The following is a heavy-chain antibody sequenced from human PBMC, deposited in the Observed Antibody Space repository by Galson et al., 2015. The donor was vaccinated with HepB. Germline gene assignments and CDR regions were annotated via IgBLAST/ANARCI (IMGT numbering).Heavy chain of an antibody. Sequence: SVKVSCKASGYTFTSYAMHWVRQAPGQRLEWMGWINAGNGNTKYSQKFQGRVTITRDTSASTAYMELSNLRSEDAAVYYCARGGTEYPVDYWGQGTLVTVSS. CDR1: GYTFTSYA. D-gene: IGHD2/OR15-2a*01. CDR3: ARGGTEYPVDY. J-gene: IGHJ4*02. CDR2: INAGNGNT. V-gene: IGHV1-3*01.